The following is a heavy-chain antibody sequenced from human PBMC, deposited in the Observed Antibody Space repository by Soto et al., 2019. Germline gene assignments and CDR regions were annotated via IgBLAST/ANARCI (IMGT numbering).Heavy chain of an antibody. D-gene: IGHD6-13*01. CDR3: AHRPAVAGSDYFDY. J-gene: IGHJ4*02. CDR2: IYWDDDK. V-gene: IGHV2-5*02. CDR1: GFSLSTSGVG. Sequence: QITLKESGPTLVKPTQTLTLTCTFSGFSLSTSGVGVGWIRQPPGKALEWLALIYWDDDKRYSPALKSRLTITKDTSKNQVVLTLTNVDPVDTATYYCAHRPAVAGSDYFDYWGQGTLVTVSS.